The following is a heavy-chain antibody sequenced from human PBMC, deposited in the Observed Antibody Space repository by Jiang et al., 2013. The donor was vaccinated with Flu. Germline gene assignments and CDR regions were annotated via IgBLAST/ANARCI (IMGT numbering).Heavy chain of an antibody. Sequence: VQLLESGGGVVRPGGSLRLSCAASGFTFDDYGMTWVRQAPGKGLEWVSGITYNGGNSRYADSVKGRFTISRDNAKNSLYLQMHSLRAEDTALYHCARGGSDYEGVSYWGQGTLVTVSS. CDR1: GFTFDDYG. CDR2: ITYNGGNS. D-gene: IGHD4-17*01. J-gene: IGHJ4*02. V-gene: IGHV3-20*01. CDR3: ARGGSDYEGVSY.